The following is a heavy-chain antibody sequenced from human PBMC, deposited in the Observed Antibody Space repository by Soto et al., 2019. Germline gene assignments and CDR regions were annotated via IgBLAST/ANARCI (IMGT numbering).Heavy chain of an antibody. CDR2: IIPILGIA. D-gene: IGHD2-15*01. CDR1: GGTFSSYT. V-gene: IGHV1-69*02. CDR3: GRCDYPVTVAIDGFGP. Sequence: QVQLVQSGAEVKKPGSSVKVSCKASGGTFSSYTISWVRQAPGQGLEWMGRIIPILGIANYAQKCQGRVTITADKSANTTHMELRRHTSEEKTVPDCGRCDYPVTVAIDGFGPWGQ. J-gene: IGHJ5*02.